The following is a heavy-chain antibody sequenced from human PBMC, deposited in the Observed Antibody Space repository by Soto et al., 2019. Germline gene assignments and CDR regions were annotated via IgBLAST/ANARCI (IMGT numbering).Heavy chain of an antibody. J-gene: IGHJ4*02. V-gene: IGHV4-4*07. Sequence: SETLSLTCNVSDDSLSTYYWSWIRQPAGKGLEWIGRIYASGSTNYNPSLKGRVSMSVDTSKKQFSLKMISVTAADTAMYYCARDSRGYSYGYSYFDYWGQGTQVTVSS. CDR3: ARDSRGYSYGYSYFDY. D-gene: IGHD5-18*01. CDR2: IYASGST. CDR1: DDSLSTYY.